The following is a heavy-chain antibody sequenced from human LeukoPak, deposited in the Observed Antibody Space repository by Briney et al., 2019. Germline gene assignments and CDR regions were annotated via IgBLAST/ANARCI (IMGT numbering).Heavy chain of an antibody. D-gene: IGHD6-13*01. V-gene: IGHV3-23*01. J-gene: IGHJ5*02. Sequence: PGGSLRLSCAASGFTFSSYAMSWVRQAPGKGLEWVSAISGNGGSTYYADSVKGRFTISRDNSKNTLYLQMNSLRAEDTAVYYCAKDGYSSSWSQYNWFDPWGQGTLVTVSS. CDR1: GFTFSSYA. CDR3: AKDGYSSSWSQYNWFDP. CDR2: ISGNGGST.